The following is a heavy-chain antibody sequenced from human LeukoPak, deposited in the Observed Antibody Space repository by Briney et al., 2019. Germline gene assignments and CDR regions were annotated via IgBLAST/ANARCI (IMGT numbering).Heavy chain of an antibody. D-gene: IGHD3-22*01. CDR1: GYSFTSYW. Sequence: GESLKISCKGSGYSFTSYWIGWVRQMPGKGLEWMGIIYPGDSDTRYSPSFQGQVTISADKSISTAFLQWSSLKASDTAMYYCARLSYDSSDFHYMDVWGKGTTVTISS. CDR2: IYPGDSDT. J-gene: IGHJ6*03. V-gene: IGHV5-51*01. CDR3: ARLSYDSSDFHYMDV.